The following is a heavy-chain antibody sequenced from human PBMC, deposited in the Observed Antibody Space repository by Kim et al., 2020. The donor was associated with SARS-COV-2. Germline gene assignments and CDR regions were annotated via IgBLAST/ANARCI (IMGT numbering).Heavy chain of an antibody. Sequence: NPAPKSRVTRSVDTSKNPFSLKLSSVTAADTAVYYCAGADYGDYLGVMDVWGQGTTVTVSS. D-gene: IGHD4-17*01. J-gene: IGHJ6*02. V-gene: IGHV4-59*12. CDR3: AGADYGDYLGVMDV.